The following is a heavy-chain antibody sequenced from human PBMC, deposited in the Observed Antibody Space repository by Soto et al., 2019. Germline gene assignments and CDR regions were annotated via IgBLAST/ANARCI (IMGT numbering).Heavy chain of an antibody. J-gene: IGHJ4*02. CDR2: VSSDGSSK. Sequence: QVQLVESGGGVVQPGRSLRLSCAASGFSFSSYGTHWVRQAPGKGLEWVAVVSSDGSSKNYADSVKGRFSISRDNSKNTLYLQVNSLRAKDTAVFYCAEEFDSSTSLRAFDYWGQGTLVTVSS. CDR3: AEEFDSSTSLRAFDY. CDR1: GFSFSSYG. D-gene: IGHD2-2*01. V-gene: IGHV3-30*18.